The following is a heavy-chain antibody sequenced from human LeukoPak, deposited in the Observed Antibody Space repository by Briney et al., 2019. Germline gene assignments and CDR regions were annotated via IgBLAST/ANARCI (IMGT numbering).Heavy chain of an antibody. CDR2: ICTYSGNT. CDR3: ARDSEPLRYFDWLTRDYYYYYMHV. Sequence: ASVKVSRMPSGGTFSSYGITGVRQAPGQGLEWVGWICTYSGNTNYAQKRQGRVTMPTDTATSTAYMQLRSMRSDDTAVYYCARDSEPLRYFDWLTRDYYYYYMHVWGKGTTVTISS. CDR1: GGTFSSYG. V-gene: IGHV1-18*01. J-gene: IGHJ6*03. D-gene: IGHD3-9*01.